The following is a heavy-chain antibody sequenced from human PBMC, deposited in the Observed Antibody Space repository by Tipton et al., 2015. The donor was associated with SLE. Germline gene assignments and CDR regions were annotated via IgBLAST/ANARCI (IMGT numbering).Heavy chain of an antibody. CDR1: GGSFRGYS. J-gene: IGHJ5*02. Sequence: TLSLTCDVYGGSFRGYSWGWVRQAPGKGLEWIGEISHTGSPNYNPSLKSRVTISIDTSKNQFSLRLTSVSAEDTAVYHCARDSGFWSPADWFDPWGQGMLVTVSS. CDR3: ARDSGFWSPADWFDP. D-gene: IGHD3-3*01. CDR2: ISHTGSP. V-gene: IGHV4-34*01.